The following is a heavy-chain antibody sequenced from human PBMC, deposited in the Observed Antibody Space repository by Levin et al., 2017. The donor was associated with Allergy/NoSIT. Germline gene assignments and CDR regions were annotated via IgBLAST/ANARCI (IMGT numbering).Heavy chain of an antibody. J-gene: IGHJ5*02. Sequence: KSGGSLRLSCAASGFAFNDYYMSWIRQAPGKGLEWVSYIGRSGGDIYYADSVKGRFTVSRDNAKNSLYLQMNSLRSEDTAVYYCARLGYCSTTTNCKGDWFDPWGQGTLVTVSS. V-gene: IGHV3-11*01. CDR2: IGRSGGDI. CDR1: GFAFNDYY. D-gene: IGHD2-2*01. CDR3: ARLGYCSTTTNCKGDWFDP.